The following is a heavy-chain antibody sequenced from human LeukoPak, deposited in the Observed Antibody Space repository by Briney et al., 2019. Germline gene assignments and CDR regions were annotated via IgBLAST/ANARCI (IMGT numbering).Heavy chain of an antibody. J-gene: IGHJ4*02. CDR1: GYTLTELS. V-gene: IGHV1-24*01. CDR3: ATPMVRGPQDYFDY. CDR2: FDPEDGET. D-gene: IGHD3-10*01. Sequence: ASVKVSGKVSGYTLTELSMHWVRQAPGKGLEWMGGFDPEDGETIYAQKFQGRVTMTEDTSTDTAYMELSSLRSEDTAVYYCATPMVRGPQDYFDYWGQGTLVTVSS.